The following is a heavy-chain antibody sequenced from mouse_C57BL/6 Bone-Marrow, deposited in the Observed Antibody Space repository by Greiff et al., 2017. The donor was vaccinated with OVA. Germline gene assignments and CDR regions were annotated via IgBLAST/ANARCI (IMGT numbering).Heavy chain of an antibody. CDR2: INPNNGGT. CDR3: ARGGLCYAFYDYAMDY. Sequence: EVQLQQSGPELVKPGASVKISCKASGYTFTDYYMNWVKQSHGKSLEWIGDINPNNGGTSYNQKFKGKATLTVDKSSSTAYMELRSLTSEDSAVYYCARGGLCYAFYDYAMDYWGQGTSVTVSS. D-gene: IGHD1-1*01. CDR1: GYTFTDYY. V-gene: IGHV1-26*01. J-gene: IGHJ4*01.